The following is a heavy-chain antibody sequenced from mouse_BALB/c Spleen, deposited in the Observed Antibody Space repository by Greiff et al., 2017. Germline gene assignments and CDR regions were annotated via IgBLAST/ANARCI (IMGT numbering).Heavy chain of an antibody. Sequence: EVKLMESGPGLVKPSQSLSLTCSVTGYSITSGYYWNWIRQFPGNKLEWMGYISYDGSNNYNPSLKNRISITRDTSKNQFFLKLNSVTTEDTATYYCARGGYDAWFAYWGQGTLVTVSA. CDR2: ISYDGSN. J-gene: IGHJ3*01. CDR1: GYSITSGYY. V-gene: IGHV3-6*02. CDR3: ARGGYDAWFAY. D-gene: IGHD1-2*01.